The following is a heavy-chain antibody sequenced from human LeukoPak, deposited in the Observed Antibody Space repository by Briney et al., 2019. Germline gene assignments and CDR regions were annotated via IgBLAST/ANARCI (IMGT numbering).Heavy chain of an antibody. D-gene: IGHD6-13*01. Sequence: ASVKVSCKASGYSFTDYYLHWVRQAPGQGLECMGWINPKNGGTTYAQRFQDRITTTRDTSVNTAYMELSSLRSDDTAVYFCARVRAAGKFDYWGQGALVTVSS. J-gene: IGHJ4*02. CDR1: GYSFTDYY. CDR3: ARVRAAGKFDY. CDR2: INPKNGGT. V-gene: IGHV1-2*02.